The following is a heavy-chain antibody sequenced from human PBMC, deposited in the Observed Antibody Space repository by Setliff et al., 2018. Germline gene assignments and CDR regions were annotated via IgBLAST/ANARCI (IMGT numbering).Heavy chain of an antibody. V-gene: IGHV4-61*01. J-gene: IGHJ4*02. Sequence: PSETLSLTCTVSGASISSSTYYWGWIRQPPGKGLEWIGYIYYSGSTNYNPSLKSRVTISVDTSKNQFSLKLSSVTAADTAVYYCARDPPGSPHFDYWGQGTLVTVSS. CDR2: IYYSGST. CDR1: GASISSSTYY. D-gene: IGHD6-13*01. CDR3: ARDPPGSPHFDY.